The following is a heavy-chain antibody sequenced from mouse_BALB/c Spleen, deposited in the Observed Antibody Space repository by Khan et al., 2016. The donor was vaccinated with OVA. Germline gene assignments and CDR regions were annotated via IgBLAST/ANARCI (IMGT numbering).Heavy chain of an antibody. V-gene: IGHV5-6-4*01. J-gene: IGHJ4*01. CDR3: TRDLYVNPYYYAMDY. D-gene: IGHD2-10*02. CDR1: GFTFSSYT. Sequence: EVELVESGGGLVKPGGSLKLSCAASGFTFSSYTMSWVRQTPEKRLEWVATISSGGSYTYYPDSVKGRFTISRDNAKNTLYLQMSSLKSEDTAMYYCTRDLYVNPYYYAMDYWGQGTSVTVSS. CDR2: ISSGGSYT.